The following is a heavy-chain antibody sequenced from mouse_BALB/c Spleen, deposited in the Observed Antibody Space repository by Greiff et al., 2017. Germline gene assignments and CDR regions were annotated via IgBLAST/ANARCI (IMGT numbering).Heavy chain of an antibody. J-gene: IGHJ4*01. Sequence: EVQGVESGGGLVKPGGSLKLSCAASGFTFSSYAMSWVRQSPEKRLEWVAEISSGGSYTYYPDTVTGRFTISRDNAKNTLYLEMSSLRSEDTAMYYCARGIPLGSMDYWGQGTSVTVSS. D-gene: IGHD3-2*02. CDR2: ISSGGSYT. CDR1: GFTFSSYA. CDR3: ARGIPLGSMDY. V-gene: IGHV5-9-4*01.